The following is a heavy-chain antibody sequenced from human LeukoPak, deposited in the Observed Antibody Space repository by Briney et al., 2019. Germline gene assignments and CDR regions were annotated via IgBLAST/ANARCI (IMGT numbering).Heavy chain of an antibody. J-gene: IGHJ4*02. D-gene: IGHD3-3*01. Sequence: PGRSLRLSCAASGFTFNSYGMHWVRQAPGKGLEWVAVMWYDGRNKYYADSVKGRFTISRDNSKNTLYPQMNSLRAEDTAVYYCARDGYYDFWSGPFDFWGQGTLVTVSS. CDR1: GFTFNSYG. CDR2: MWYDGRNK. V-gene: IGHV3-33*01. CDR3: ARDGYYDFWSGPFDF.